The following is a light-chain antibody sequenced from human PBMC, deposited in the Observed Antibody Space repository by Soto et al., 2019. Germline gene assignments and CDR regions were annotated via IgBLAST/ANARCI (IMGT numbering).Light chain of an antibody. Sequence: EIVLTQSPGTLSLSPGEIATLSFWASQSVGSGYLAWYQQKPGQAPRLLIFGASARATGTPDRFSGSGFETDFTLTISRLEPEDFAVYYCQQYAISPYTFGQGTKVDIK. V-gene: IGKV3-20*01. CDR1: QSVGSGY. CDR3: QQYAISPYT. J-gene: IGKJ2*01. CDR2: GAS.